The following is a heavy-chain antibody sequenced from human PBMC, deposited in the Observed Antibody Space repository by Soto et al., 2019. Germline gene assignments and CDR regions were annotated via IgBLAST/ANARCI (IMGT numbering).Heavy chain of an antibody. D-gene: IGHD2-15*01. CDR1: GFNFSIYS. CDR3: AIDSDGGY. Sequence: EVRLSESGGGLVQPGESLRLSCAASGFNFSIYSMIWVRQAPGKGLEWVSGISATTGNTYYTNSVKGRFTISRDNCENTLFLQINNLRAEDTVLYSCAIDSDGGYWGQGTLVTVSS. J-gene: IGHJ4*02. CDR2: ISATTGNT. V-gene: IGHV3-23*01.